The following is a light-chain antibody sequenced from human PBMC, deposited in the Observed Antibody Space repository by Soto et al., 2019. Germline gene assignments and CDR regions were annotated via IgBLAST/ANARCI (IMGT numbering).Light chain of an antibody. J-gene: IGKJ3*01. CDR2: TAS. CDR3: QQANSFPPFA. CDR1: QSISSW. V-gene: IGKV1-12*01. Sequence: DIQMTQSPSTLSASVGDRVTITCRASQSISSWLAWYQQKPGKAPKLLIYTASSLQSGVPSRFSGSGSGTDFTLTISSLQPEDFATYYCQQANSFPPFAFGPGTKVDMK.